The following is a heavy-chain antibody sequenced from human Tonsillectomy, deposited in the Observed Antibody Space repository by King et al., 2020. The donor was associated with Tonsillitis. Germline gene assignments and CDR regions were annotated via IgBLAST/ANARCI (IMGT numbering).Heavy chain of an antibody. D-gene: IGHD4-17*01. CDR3: ARPFYGDYVWYFDL. CDR1: GFTFSSYA. Sequence: VQLVESGGGVVQPGRSLRLSCAASGFTFSSYAMHWVRQAPGKGLEWVAVISYDGSNKYYADSVKGRFTISRDNSKNTLYLQMNSLRAEDTAVYYCARPFYGDYVWYFDLWGRGTLVTVSS. J-gene: IGHJ2*01. CDR2: ISYDGSNK. V-gene: IGHV3-30-3*01.